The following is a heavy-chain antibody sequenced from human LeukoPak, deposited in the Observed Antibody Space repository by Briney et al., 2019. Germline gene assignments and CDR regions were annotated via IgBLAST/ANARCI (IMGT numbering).Heavy chain of an antibody. CDR1: GGSISSHY. V-gene: IGHV4-59*11. CDR3: AREVTIFGVIRAPYFDY. Sequence: SETLSLSCTVSGGSISSHYWSWIRQPPGKGLEWIGYIYYSGSTNYNPSLKSRVTISVDTSKNQFSLKLSSVTGADTAVYYCAREVTIFGVIRAPYFDYWGQGTLVTVSS. D-gene: IGHD3-3*01. CDR2: IYYSGST. J-gene: IGHJ4*02.